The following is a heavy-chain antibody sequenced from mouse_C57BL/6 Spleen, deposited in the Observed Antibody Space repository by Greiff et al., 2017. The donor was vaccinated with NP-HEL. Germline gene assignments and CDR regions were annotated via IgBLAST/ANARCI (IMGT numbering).Heavy chain of an antibody. CDR1: GFSLTSYA. D-gene: IGHD1-1*01. Sequence: VQGVESGPGLVAPSQSLSITCTVSGFSLTSYAISWVRQPPGKGLEWLGVIWTGGGTNYNSALKSRLSISKDNSKSQVFLKMNSLQTDDTARYYCARHYYGSSPWYFDVWGTGTTVTVSS. CDR2: IWTGGGT. J-gene: IGHJ1*03. V-gene: IGHV2-9-1*01. CDR3: ARHYYGSSPWYFDV.